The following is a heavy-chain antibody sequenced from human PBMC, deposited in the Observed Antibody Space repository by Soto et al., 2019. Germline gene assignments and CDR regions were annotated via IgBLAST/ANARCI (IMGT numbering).Heavy chain of an antibody. CDR2: IYHSGGT. CDR3: ARAHPFDP. V-gene: IGHV4-30-2*01. J-gene: IGHJ5*02. CDR1: GGSISSGGYS. Sequence: TLSLTCAVSGGSISSGGYSWSWIRQPPGKGLEWVGYIYHSGGTYYNPSLKSRVTISVDRSKNQFSLKLSSVTAADTAVYYCARAHPFDPWGQGTLVTVSS.